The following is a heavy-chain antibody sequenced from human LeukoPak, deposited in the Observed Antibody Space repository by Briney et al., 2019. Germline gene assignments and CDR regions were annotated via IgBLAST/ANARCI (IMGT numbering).Heavy chain of an antibody. CDR3: ARGGRRRYCSSTSCERSFDY. D-gene: IGHD2-2*01. CDR2: INHSGST. Sequence: SETLSLTCAVYGGSFSGYYWSWIRQPPGKGLEWIGEINHSGSTNYNPSLKSRVTISVDTSKNQFSLKLSSVTAADTAVYYCARGGRRRYCSSTSCERSFDYWDQGTLVTVSS. CDR1: GGSFSGYY. V-gene: IGHV4-34*01. J-gene: IGHJ4*02.